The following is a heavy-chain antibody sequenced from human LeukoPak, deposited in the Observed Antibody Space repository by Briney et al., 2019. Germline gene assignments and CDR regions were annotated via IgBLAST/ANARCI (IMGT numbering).Heavy chain of an antibody. V-gene: IGHV3-74*01. CDR3: VRGTNAWKGLDY. J-gene: IGHJ4*02. Sequence: GGSLRLSCAASGFTFSSYWMQWARQSPAKGLESLSDIRGDGIYAGYADSVKGRFTISRDNAKNTLYLQMNNLREEDTAVYYCVRGTNAWKGLDYWGQGTQVTVSS. D-gene: IGHD1-1*01. CDR1: GFTFSSYW. CDR2: IRGDGIYA.